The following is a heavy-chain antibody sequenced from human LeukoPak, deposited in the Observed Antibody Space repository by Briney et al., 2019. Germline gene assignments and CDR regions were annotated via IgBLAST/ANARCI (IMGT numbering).Heavy chain of an antibody. D-gene: IGHD6-19*01. J-gene: IGHJ6*02. CDR1: GFTFDDYA. CDR2: ISWNSGSI. Sequence: PGGSLRLSCAASGFTFDDYAMHWVRQAPWKGLEWVSGISWNSGSIGYADSVKGRFTISRDNAKNSLYLQMNSLRAEDTALYYCAKSLAVAGTDYYYGMDVWGQGTTVTVSS. CDR3: AKSLAVAGTDYYYGMDV. V-gene: IGHV3-9*01.